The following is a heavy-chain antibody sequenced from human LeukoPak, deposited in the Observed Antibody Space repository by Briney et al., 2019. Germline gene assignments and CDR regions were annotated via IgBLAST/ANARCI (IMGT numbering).Heavy chain of an antibody. D-gene: IGHD1-26*01. V-gene: IGHV5-51*01. Sequence: GESLKISCKTSGYKFSDYWIGWVRQMPGKGLEWMGIIYPGDSDLRYSPSFQGQVTISADKSISTAYLRWSSLEASDTAMYYCARWIVGATSAFDIWGQGTMVTVSS. J-gene: IGHJ3*02. CDR1: GYKFSDYW. CDR3: ARWIVGATSAFDI. CDR2: IYPGDSDL.